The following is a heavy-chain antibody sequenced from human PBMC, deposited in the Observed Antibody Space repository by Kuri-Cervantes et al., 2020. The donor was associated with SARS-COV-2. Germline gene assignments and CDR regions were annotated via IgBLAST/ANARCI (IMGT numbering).Heavy chain of an antibody. D-gene: IGHD3-16*01. Sequence: SVKVSCKASGYTFTSYAMHWVRQAPGQGLEWMGRLSPVLRTTHYAQKFQGRLTITADNSTTTAYMDLGSLKSDDTAVYYCAVGGEYQMLGPYLNYWGQGTLVTVSS. J-gene: IGHJ4*02. V-gene: IGHV1-69*04. CDR3: AVGGEYQMLGPYLNY. CDR1: GYTFTSYA. CDR2: LSPVLRTT.